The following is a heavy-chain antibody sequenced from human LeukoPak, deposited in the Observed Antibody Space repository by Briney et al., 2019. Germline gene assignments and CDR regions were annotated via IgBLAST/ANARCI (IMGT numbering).Heavy chain of an antibody. V-gene: IGHV4-59*01. J-gene: IGHJ6*03. D-gene: IGHD3-3*01. Sequence: SETLSLTCTVSGGSISSYYWSWIRQPPGKGLEWIGYIYYSGSTNYNPSLKSRVTISVDTSKNQFSLKLSSVPAADTAVYYCARVPIPVITIFGVVTARGYYYMDVWGKGTTVTVSS. CDR3: ARVPIPVITIFGVVTARGYYYMDV. CDR2: IYYSGST. CDR1: GGSISSYY.